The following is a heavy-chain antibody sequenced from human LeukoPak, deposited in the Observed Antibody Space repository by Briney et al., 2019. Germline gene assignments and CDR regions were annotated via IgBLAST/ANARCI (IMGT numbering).Heavy chain of an antibody. CDR2: IYTSGST. D-gene: IGHD5-24*01. V-gene: IGHV4-4*07. CDR3: AREVSARDGSLGRPFDY. Sequence: SETLSLTCTVSGGSISSYYWSWIRQPAGKGLEWIGRIYTSGSTNYNPSLKSRVTMSVDTSKNQFSLKLSSVTAADTAVYYCAREVSARDGSLGRPFDYWGQGTLVTVSS. CDR1: GGSISSYY. J-gene: IGHJ4*02.